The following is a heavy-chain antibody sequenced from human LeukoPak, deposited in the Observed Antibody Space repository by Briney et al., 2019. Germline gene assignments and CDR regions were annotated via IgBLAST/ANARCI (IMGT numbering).Heavy chain of an antibody. CDR1: GFTFSSYA. D-gene: IGHD3-10*01. Sequence: PGRSLRLSCAASGFTFSSYAMHWVRQAPGKGLEWVSAISGSGGSTYYADSVKGRFTVSRDNSKNTLYLQMSSLRAGDTAVYYCAKAGHYGSGSYYSDHWGRGTLVTVSP. CDR2: ISGSGGST. J-gene: IGHJ4*02. CDR3: AKAGHYGSGSYYSDH. V-gene: IGHV3-23*01.